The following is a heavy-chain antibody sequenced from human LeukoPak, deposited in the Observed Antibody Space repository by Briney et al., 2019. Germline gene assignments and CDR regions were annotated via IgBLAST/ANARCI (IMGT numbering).Heavy chain of an antibody. J-gene: IGHJ4*02. CDR3: ARDWDDSSTMDY. V-gene: IGHV3-21*01. D-gene: IGHD3-22*01. CDR2: ISSSSSYI. Sequence: GGSLRLSCATSGFTFSSYSMNWVRQAPGKGLEWVSSISSSSSYIYYADSVKGRFTISRDNAKNSLYLQMNSLRAEDTAVYYCARDWDDSSTMDYWGQGTLVTVSS. CDR1: GFTFSSYS.